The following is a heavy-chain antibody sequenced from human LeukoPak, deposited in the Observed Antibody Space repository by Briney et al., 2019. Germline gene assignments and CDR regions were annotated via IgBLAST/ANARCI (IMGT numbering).Heavy chain of an antibody. Sequence: GGSLSLSCAASGFSVSSNYMSWVRQAPGKGLEWVSVIYSDGYTYYADSVKGRFTISRDNSKNTLYLQMNSLRAEDTAVYYCARDRSGWSDFDYWGQGTLVTDSS. D-gene: IGHD6-19*01. CDR1: GFSVSSNY. J-gene: IGHJ4*02. CDR3: ARDRSGWSDFDY. CDR2: IYSDGYT. V-gene: IGHV3-53*01.